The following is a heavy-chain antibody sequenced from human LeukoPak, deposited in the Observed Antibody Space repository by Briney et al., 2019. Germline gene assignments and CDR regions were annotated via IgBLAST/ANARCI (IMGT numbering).Heavy chain of an antibody. D-gene: IGHD3-10*01. V-gene: IGHV4-59*01. J-gene: IGHJ6*02. CDR1: GGSISSYY. CDR2: IYYSGST. CDR3: ASISQLLWFGEFNYGMDV. Sequence: PSETLSLTCTVSGGSISSYYWSWIRQPPGKGLEWIGYIYYSGSTNYNPSLKSRVTISVDTSKNQFSLKLSSVTAADTAVYYCASISQLLWFGEFNYGMDVWSQGTTVTVSS.